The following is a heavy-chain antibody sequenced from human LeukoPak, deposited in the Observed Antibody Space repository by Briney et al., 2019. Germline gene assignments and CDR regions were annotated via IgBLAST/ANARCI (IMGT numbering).Heavy chain of an antibody. Sequence: GASVKVSSKASGYTSTRYDINWVRQATGQGLEWMGWMNPNSGNTDYAQKFQGRVTMTRNTSISTAYMELSSLRSEDTAVYYCARAPKRYCSSTSCLRNPWFDPWGQGTLVTVSS. V-gene: IGHV1-8*01. J-gene: IGHJ5*02. CDR1: GYTSTRYD. D-gene: IGHD2-2*01. CDR3: ARAPKRYCSSTSCLRNPWFDP. CDR2: MNPNSGNT.